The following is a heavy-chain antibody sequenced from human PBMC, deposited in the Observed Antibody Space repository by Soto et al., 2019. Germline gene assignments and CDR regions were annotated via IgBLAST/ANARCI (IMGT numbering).Heavy chain of an antibody. D-gene: IGHD5-18*01. CDR1: GGTFSSYA. J-gene: IGHJ4*02. CDR2: IIPIFGTA. V-gene: IGHV1-69*13. Sequence: SVKISCKASGGTFSSYAISWVRQAPGQGLEWMGGIIPIFGTANYAQKFQGRVTITADESTSTAYMELSSLRSEDTAVYYCARIKRGYSYGALDYWGQGTLVTVAX. CDR3: ARIKRGYSYGALDY.